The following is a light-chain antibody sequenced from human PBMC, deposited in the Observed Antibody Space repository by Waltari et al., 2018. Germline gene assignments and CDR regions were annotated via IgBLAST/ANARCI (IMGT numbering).Light chain of an antibody. CDR3: QQYTNSTQMYT. CDR2: GAS. Sequence: EIVLTQSPATLSLYPGERATVSCRASQSISTSYLAWYQHKPGQAPRLLIYGASTTAPGSPDRFRGSGSGTDFNLTISRLEPEDFAVYYCQQYTNSTQMYTFGQGTKLEI. CDR1: QSISTSY. J-gene: IGKJ2*01. V-gene: IGKV3-20*01.